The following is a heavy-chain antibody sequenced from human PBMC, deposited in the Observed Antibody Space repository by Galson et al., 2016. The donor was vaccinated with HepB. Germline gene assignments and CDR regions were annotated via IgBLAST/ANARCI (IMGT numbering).Heavy chain of an antibody. CDR2: SRNKARSYTT. J-gene: IGHJ5*02. V-gene: IGHV3-72*01. Sequence: SLRLSCAASGFIFGDHYIDWVRQAPGKGLEWVGRSRNKARSYTTDYAASVRGRFTLSRDHSKNTLYLQMNRLKIEDTAVYFCVKIAPSDWRDPWGQGTLVTVSS. D-gene: IGHD1-1*01. CDR3: VKIAPSDWRDP. CDR1: GFIFGDHY.